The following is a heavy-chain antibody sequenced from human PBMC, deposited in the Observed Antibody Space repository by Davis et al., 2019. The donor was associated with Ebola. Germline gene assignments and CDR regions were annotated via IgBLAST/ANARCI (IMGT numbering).Heavy chain of an antibody. D-gene: IGHD6-6*01. CDR3: AKDFSNSRQLDY. J-gene: IGHJ4*02. CDR2: TYYRSKWYN. CDR1: GDSVSSNSAA. V-gene: IGHV6-1*01. Sequence: SCAISGDSVSSNSAAWNWLRQSPSRGLEWLGRTYYRSKWYNDYAVSVKSRITINPDTSKNQFSLQLNSVTPDDTAVYYCAKDFSNSRQLDYWGQGTLVTVS.